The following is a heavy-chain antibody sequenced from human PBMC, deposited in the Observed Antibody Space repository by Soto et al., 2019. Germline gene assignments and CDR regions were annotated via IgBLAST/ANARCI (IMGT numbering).Heavy chain of an antibody. J-gene: IGHJ4*02. D-gene: IGHD3-22*01. Sequence: GASVKVSCKASGYTFTTYDINWVRQATGQGLEWMGWMNPNSGNTGYAQKFQGRVTMTRNTSISTAYMELSSLRSEDTAVYYCARGGERLLWDSSGYYYERGELDYWGQGTLVTVSS. CDR3: ARGGERLLWDSSGYYYERGELDY. CDR2: MNPNSGNT. CDR1: GYTFTTYD. V-gene: IGHV1-8*01.